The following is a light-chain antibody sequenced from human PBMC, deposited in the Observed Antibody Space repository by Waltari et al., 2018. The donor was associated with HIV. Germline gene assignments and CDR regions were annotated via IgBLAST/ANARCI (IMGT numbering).Light chain of an antibody. CDR2: EVS. CDR3: SSYTTSSTWV. J-gene: IGLJ3*02. Sequence: QSALTQPASASGSPGQSITISCPGTSSDVGDYYSVSWYQLHPGKAPKLMIYEVSNRPSGVSNRFSGSKSGNTASLTISGLQAEDEADYYCSSYTTSSTWVFGGGTTLTVL. V-gene: IGLV2-14*01. CDR1: SSDVGDYYS.